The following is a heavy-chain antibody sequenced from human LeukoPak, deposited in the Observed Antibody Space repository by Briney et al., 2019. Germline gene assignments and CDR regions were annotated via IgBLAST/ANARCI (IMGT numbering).Heavy chain of an antibody. V-gene: IGHV4-34*01. CDR2: INHSGST. CDR3: ASPRRRGSYPTYFDY. Sequence: SETLSLTCAVYGGSFSGYYWSWIRQPPGKGLEWIGEINHSGSTNYNPSLKSRVTISVDTSKNQFSLKLSSVTAADTAVYYCASPRRRGSYPTYFDYWGQGTLVTVSS. CDR1: GGSFSGYY. J-gene: IGHJ4*02. D-gene: IGHD1-26*01.